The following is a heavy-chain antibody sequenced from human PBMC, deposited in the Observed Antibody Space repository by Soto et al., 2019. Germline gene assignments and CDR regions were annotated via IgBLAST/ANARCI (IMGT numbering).Heavy chain of an antibody. CDR2: IYPGDSDT. J-gene: IGHJ6*02. CDR3: ARYIAARRYYYYYGMDV. Sequence: GESLKISCKGSGYSFTSYWIGWVRQMPGKGLEWMGIIYPGDSDTRYSPSFQGQVTISAEKSISTAYLQWSSLKASDTAMYYCARYIAARRYYYYYGMDVWGQGTTVTVSS. CDR1: GYSFTSYW. D-gene: IGHD6-6*01. V-gene: IGHV5-51*01.